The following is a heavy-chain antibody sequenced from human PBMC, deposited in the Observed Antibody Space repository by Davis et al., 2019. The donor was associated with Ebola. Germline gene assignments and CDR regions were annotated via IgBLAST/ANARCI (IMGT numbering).Heavy chain of an antibody. CDR2: IYHDGST. D-gene: IGHD1-26*01. CDR3: ARCIGSYCGWFDP. J-gene: IGHJ5*02. V-gene: IGHV4-30-2*01. Sequence: MPSETLSLTCAVSGGSISSVGYFWSWIRQPPGKGLEWIGYIYHDGSTYYNPSLKSRVTISVDRSKNQFSLKLSSVTAADTAVYYCARCIGSYCGWFDPWGQGTLVTVSS. CDR1: GGSISSVGYF.